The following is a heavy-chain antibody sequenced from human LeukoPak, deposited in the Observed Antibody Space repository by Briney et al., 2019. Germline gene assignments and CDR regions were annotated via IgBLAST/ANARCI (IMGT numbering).Heavy chain of an antibody. V-gene: IGHV3-33*08. Sequence: GGSLRLSCAGSGFTFSNYAMHWVRQAPGKGLEWVAVIWYDGSNKYYADSVKGRFTISRDNSKNTLYLQMNSLRAEDTAVYYCARDRRYSYGNYYGMDVWGQGTTVTVSS. CDR3: ARDRRYSYGNYYGMDV. CDR1: GFTFSNYA. CDR2: IWYDGSNK. J-gene: IGHJ6*02. D-gene: IGHD5-18*01.